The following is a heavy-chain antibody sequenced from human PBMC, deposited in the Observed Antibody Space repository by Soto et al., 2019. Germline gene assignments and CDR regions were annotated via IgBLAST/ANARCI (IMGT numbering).Heavy chain of an antibody. CDR3: AHIPWNYPSY. J-gene: IGHJ4*02. Sequence: QITLKESGPTLVKPTQTLTMTSTFSGFSLSTSGVGMGWIRQPPGKALESLALIYWNDDKRYSPSLKSNLTITKDTTKNQVVLTMTNMDPADTATYYCAHIPWNYPSYWGQGTLVTVSS. D-gene: IGHD1-7*01. V-gene: IGHV2-5*01. CDR2: IYWNDDK. CDR1: GFSLSTSGVG.